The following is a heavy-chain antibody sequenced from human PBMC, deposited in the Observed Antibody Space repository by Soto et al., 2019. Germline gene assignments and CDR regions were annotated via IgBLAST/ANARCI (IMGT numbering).Heavy chain of an antibody. J-gene: IGHJ6*02. D-gene: IGHD2-2*01. V-gene: IGHV3-30*18. Sequence: QVQLVESGGGVVQPGRSLRLSCAASGFTFSSYGMHWVRQAPGKGLEWVAVISYDGSNKYYADSVKGRFTISRDNSKNTLYLQMNSLRGEDTAVDYCAKDTVPASIRYHYYYGKDGWGQGTTVTVSS. CDR1: GFTFSSYG. CDR3: AKDTVPASIRYHYYYGKDG. CDR2: ISYDGSNK.